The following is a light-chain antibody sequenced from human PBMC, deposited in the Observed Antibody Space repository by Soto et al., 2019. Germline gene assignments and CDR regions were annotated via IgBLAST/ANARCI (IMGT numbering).Light chain of an antibody. CDR1: QSVCSH. Sequence: LVMTPSPATLSVSPGEGVTLSCRASQSVCSHLAWYQQKPGQPPRLLIYGASPRATGIPSRFRGSGVGTEFTLTISSLEPEDFAVYYCQQRSHWPGTFGQGTKVDI. CDR3: QQRSHWPGT. J-gene: IGKJ1*01. V-gene: IGKV3-15*01. CDR2: GAS.